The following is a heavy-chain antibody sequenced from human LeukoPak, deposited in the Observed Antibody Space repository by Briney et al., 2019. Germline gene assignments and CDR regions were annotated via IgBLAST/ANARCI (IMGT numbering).Heavy chain of an antibody. J-gene: IGHJ4*02. CDR1: GFSLSNTTMG. CDR2: IFSNDEK. V-gene: IGHV2-26*01. Sequence: SGPVLVKPTEALTLTCTVSGFSLSNTTMGVSWVRQPPGKALEWLAHIFSNDEKSYSTSLKTRLSISQDTSKSQVVLTMTNMDPVDAATYYYARMLYCSTRSCYREVGYYFDYWGQGTLVTVSS. D-gene: IGHD2-2*02. CDR3: ARMLYCSTRSCYREVGYYFDY.